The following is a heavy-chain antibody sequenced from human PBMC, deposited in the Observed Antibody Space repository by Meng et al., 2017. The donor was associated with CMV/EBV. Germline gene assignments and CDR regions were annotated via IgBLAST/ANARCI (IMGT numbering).Heavy chain of an antibody. CDR2: INWNGGST. D-gene: IGHD3-16*01. V-gene: IGHV3-20*04. J-gene: IGHJ3*02. Sequence: GGSLRLSCAASGFTFDDYGMSWVRQAPGKGLEWVSGINWNGGSTGYADSVKGRFTISRDNAKNSLYLQMNSLRAEDTAVYYCARVLGQGYLPQLFGKDAFDIWGQGTMVTVSS. CDR1: GFTFDDYG. CDR3: ARVLGQGYLPQLFGKDAFDI.